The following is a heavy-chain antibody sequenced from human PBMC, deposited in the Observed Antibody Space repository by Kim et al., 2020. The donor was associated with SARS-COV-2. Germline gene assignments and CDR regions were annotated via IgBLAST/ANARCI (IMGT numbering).Heavy chain of an antibody. V-gene: IGHV4-4*07. CDR3: ARETSSSTGRSFDY. D-gene: IGHD3-10*01. Sequence: HSLKSRVTMSVDTSKSQFSLNVTSVTAADTAVYYCARETSSSTGRSFDYWGQGILVTVSS. J-gene: IGHJ4*02.